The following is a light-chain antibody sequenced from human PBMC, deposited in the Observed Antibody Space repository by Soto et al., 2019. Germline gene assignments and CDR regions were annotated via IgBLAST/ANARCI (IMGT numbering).Light chain of an antibody. CDR3: CSYAGSYTYV. Sequence: QSALTQPRSVSGCLGQSVTISCTGTSSDVGGYNYVSWYQQHPGKAPKLMIFDVSKRPSGVPDRFSGSKSANTASLTISGLQAEDEADYYCCSYAGSYTYVFGTGTKVTVL. V-gene: IGLV2-11*01. CDR1: SSDVGGYNY. J-gene: IGLJ1*01. CDR2: DVS.